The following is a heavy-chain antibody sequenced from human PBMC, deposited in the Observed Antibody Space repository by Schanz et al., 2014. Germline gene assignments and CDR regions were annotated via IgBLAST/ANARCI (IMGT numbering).Heavy chain of an antibody. CDR2: IIPIHGIV. CDR1: GGTFSSYA. Sequence: QVQLVQSGAEVKKPGSSVKVSCKSSGGTFSSYAISWVRQAPGQGLEWMGRIIPIHGIVNYAQRFQDRVRITADKSTSTAYMELSSLRSDDTAVYYCARDGVDAAAGGNYWGQGTLVTVSS. J-gene: IGHJ4*02. D-gene: IGHD6-13*01. CDR3: ARDGVDAAAGGNY. V-gene: IGHV1-69*04.